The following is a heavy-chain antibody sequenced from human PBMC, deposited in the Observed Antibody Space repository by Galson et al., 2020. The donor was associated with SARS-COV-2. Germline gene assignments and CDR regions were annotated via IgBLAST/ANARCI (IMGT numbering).Heavy chain of an antibody. CDR3: AKSDSYYNYFYGLDV. CDR2: SSCSGVNT. Sequence: GESLKISCAVSGITFNSYAMSWVRQAPGKGLEWVSGSSCSGVNTYYADSVKGRFTISRDNSENTLYLQVNSLRVEDTAVYYCAKSDSYYNYFYGLDVWGQGTTVTGSS. CDR1: GITFNSYA. J-gene: IGHJ6*02. V-gene: IGHV3-23*01.